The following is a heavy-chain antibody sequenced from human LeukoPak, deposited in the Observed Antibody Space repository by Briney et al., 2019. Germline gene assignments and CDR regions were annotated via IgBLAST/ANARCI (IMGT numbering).Heavy chain of an antibody. Sequence: GGSLRLSCAASGFAFGLYSMHRVRQAPGKGLVWVSRINSDGSSTSYADSVKGRFTISRDNAKNLLYLQMNGLRAEDTAVYYCARGGSGSYYNLPQHWGQGTLVTVSS. J-gene: IGHJ1*01. CDR2: INSDGSST. CDR3: ARGGSGSYYNLPQH. D-gene: IGHD3-10*01. V-gene: IGHV3-74*01. CDR1: GFAFGLYS.